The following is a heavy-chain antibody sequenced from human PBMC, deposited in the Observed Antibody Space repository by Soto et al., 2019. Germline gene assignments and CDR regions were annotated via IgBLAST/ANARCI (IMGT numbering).Heavy chain of an antibody. V-gene: IGHV1-69*13. CDR1: GGTFSSYA. J-gene: IGHJ6*02. Sequence: ASVKVSCKASGGTFSSYAISWVRQAPGQGLEWMGGIIPIFGTANYAQKFQGRVTITADESTSTAYMELSSLRSEDTAVYYCARDLIVVVPAAMRWHYYYGMDVWGQGTTVTVSS. D-gene: IGHD2-2*01. CDR3: ARDLIVVVPAAMRWHYYYGMDV. CDR2: IIPIFGTA.